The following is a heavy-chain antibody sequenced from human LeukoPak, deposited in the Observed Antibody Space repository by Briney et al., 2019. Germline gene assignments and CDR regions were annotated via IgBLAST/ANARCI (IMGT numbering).Heavy chain of an antibody. V-gene: IGHV4-61*02. D-gene: IGHD3-22*01. CDR3: ARENYYDTSD. CDR1: GGSISSGSYY. J-gene: IGHJ4*02. CDR2: IFLSGST. Sequence: PSETLSLTCSVSGGSISSGSYYWSWIRQPAGEGLEWIGRIFLSGSTNYNPSLKSRVTMSIATSKNQFSLSLRSVTAADTAVYYCARENYYDTSDWGQGTLVTVSS.